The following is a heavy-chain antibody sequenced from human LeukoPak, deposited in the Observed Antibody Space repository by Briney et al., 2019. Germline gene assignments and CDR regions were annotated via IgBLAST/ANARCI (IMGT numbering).Heavy chain of an antibody. CDR3: ARVPSRIAAAYYFDY. Sequence: SETLSLTCTVSGGSISSYYWSWIRQPAGKGLEWIGRIYTSGSTNYNPSLKSRFTMSVDTSKNQFSLKLSSVTAADTAVYYCARVPSRIAAAYYFDYWGQGTLVTVSS. CDR2: IYTSGST. CDR1: GGSISSYY. D-gene: IGHD6-13*01. V-gene: IGHV4-4*07. J-gene: IGHJ4*02.